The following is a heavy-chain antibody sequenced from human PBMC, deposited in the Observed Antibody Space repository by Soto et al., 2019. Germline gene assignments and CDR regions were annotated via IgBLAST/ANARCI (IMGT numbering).Heavy chain of an antibody. CDR2: INHSGST. D-gene: IGHD6-13*01. CDR1: GGSISSYY. CDR3: ARGTGAAAGIDY. Sequence: SETLSLTCTVSGGSISSYYWSWIRQPPGKGLEWIGEINHSGSTNYNPSLKSRVTISVDTSKNQFSLKLSSVTAADTAVYYCARGTGAAAGIDYWGQGTLVTVSS. V-gene: IGHV4-59*12. J-gene: IGHJ4*02.